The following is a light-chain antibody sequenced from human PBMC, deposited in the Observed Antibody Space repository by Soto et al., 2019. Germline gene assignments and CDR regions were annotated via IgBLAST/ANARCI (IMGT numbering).Light chain of an antibody. V-gene: IGLV1-40*01. CDR1: SSNLGAGYD. Sequence: QSVLTQPPSVSGTPGQRVSISCTGTSSNLGAGYDVHWYQQLPGAAPRLLIFGNNVRPSGVPDRFSGSKSGTSASLAITGLQAEDEAIYHCQSYDGSLGTSIFGAGTKLTVL. CDR2: GNN. J-gene: IGLJ2*01. CDR3: QSYDGSLGTSI.